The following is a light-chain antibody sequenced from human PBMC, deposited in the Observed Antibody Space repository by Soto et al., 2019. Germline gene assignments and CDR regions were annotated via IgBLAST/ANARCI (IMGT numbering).Light chain of an antibody. V-gene: IGKV1-5*03. J-gene: IGKJ2*01. Sequence: DIQMTQSPSTLSASVGDRVTITCRASQSISSWLAWYQQRPGKAPKLLIYKASSLESGVPSRFSGSGSGTEFTLTISSLQPDDFATYYCQQYNSYPYTFGQGTKLEIK. CDR3: QQYNSYPYT. CDR1: QSISSW. CDR2: KAS.